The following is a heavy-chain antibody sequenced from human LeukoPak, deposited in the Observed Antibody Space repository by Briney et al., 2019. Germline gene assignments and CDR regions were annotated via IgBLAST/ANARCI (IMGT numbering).Heavy chain of an antibody. CDR2: INHSGST. CDR1: GGSFSGYY. V-gene: IGHV4-34*01. D-gene: IGHD4-17*01. J-gene: IGHJ4*02. CDR3: ARAFFYGDYRLDY. Sequence: PSETLSLTCAVYGGSFSGYYWSWIRQPPGKGLEWIGEINHSGSTNYNPSLKSRVTISVDTSKNQFSLKLSSVTAADTAVYYRARAFFYGDYRLDYWGQGTLVTVSS.